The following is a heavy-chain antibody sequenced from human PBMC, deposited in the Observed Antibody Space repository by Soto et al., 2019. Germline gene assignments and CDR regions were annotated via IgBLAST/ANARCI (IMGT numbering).Heavy chain of an antibody. J-gene: IGHJ4*02. Sequence: ASVKVSCKASGYTFTSYGISWVRQAPGQGLEWMGWISAYNGNTNYAQKLQGRVTMTTDTSTSTAYMELRSLRSDDTAVYYCATDNYDFWSGYRHTQSSERRQRGFSATGEYWGQGTLVTVSS. CDR3: ATDNYDFWSGYRHTQSSERRQRGFSATGEY. CDR1: GYTFTSYG. D-gene: IGHD3-3*01. CDR2: ISAYNGNT. V-gene: IGHV1-18*01.